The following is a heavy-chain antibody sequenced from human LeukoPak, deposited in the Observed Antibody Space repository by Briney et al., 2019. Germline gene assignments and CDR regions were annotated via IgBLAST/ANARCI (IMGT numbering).Heavy chain of an antibody. Sequence: GGSLRLSCAASGFTFSSYEMNWVRRAPGKGLEWVSYISSSGSTIYYADSVKGRFTISRDNAKNSLYLQMNSLRAEDTAVYYCARDFFRITAVTTDDYWGQGTLVTVSS. CDR2: ISSSGSTI. CDR3: ARDFFRITAVTTDDY. CDR1: GFTFSSYE. V-gene: IGHV3-48*03. D-gene: IGHD4-17*01. J-gene: IGHJ4*02.